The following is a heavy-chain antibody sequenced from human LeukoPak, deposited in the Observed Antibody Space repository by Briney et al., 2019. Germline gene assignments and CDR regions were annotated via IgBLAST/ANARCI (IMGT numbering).Heavy chain of an antibody. D-gene: IGHD7-27*01. CDR2: IYYSGST. Sequence: SQTLSLTCTVSGGSISSGGYYWSWIRQHPGKGLEWIGYIYYSGSTYYNPSLKSRVTISVDTSKNQFSLKLSSVTAADTAVYYCARGTGGGVYYYYYMDVWGKGTTVTVSS. CDR1: GGSISSGGYY. J-gene: IGHJ6*03. V-gene: IGHV4-31*03. CDR3: ARGTGGGVYYYYYMDV.